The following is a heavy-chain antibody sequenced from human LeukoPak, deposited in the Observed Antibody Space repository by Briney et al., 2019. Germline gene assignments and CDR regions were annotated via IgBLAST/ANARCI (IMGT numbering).Heavy chain of an antibody. J-gene: IGHJ6*02. Sequence: ASVKVSCKASGGTSSSYAISWVRQAPGQGLEWMGRIIPILGIANYAQKFQGRVTITADKSTSTAYMELGSLRSEDTAVYYCARSVYCSGGSCYGMDVWGQGTTVTVSS. D-gene: IGHD2-15*01. CDR3: ARSVYCSGGSCYGMDV. CDR2: IIPILGIA. CDR1: GGTSSSYA. V-gene: IGHV1-69*04.